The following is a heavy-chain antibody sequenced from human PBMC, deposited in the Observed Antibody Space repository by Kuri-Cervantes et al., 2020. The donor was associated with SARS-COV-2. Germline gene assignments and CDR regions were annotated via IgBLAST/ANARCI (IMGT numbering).Heavy chain of an antibody. CDR3: AKDFWIVIRDYGGRVDAFDI. D-gene: IGHD4-23*01. CDR1: GFTFSSYA. Sequence: GESLKISCAASGFTFSSYAMHWVRQAPGKGLEWVAVISYDGSNKYYADSVKGRFTISRDNSKNTLYLQMNSLRAEDTAVYYCAKDFWIVIRDYGGRVDAFDIWGQGTMVTVSS. J-gene: IGHJ3*02. V-gene: IGHV3-30-3*01. CDR2: ISYDGSNK.